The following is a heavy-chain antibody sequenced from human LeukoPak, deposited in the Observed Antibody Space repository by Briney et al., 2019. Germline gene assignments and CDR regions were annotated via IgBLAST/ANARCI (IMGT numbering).Heavy chain of an antibody. CDR2: ISSSSSTI. Sequence: PGGSLRLSRAGSGFTFSRYRMNSVRQAPGKGLEWVSYISSSSSTIYYADTVKGRFTISRDNAKSSLYLQMNSLRAEDTAVYYCARDSNLALYYYYYMDVWGKGTTVTVSS. CDR1: GFTFSRYR. J-gene: IGHJ6*03. CDR3: ARDSNLALYYYYYMDV. D-gene: IGHD2-8*01. V-gene: IGHV3-48*04.